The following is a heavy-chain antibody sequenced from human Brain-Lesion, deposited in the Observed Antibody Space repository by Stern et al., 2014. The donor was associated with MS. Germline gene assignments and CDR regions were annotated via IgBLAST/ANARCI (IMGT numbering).Heavy chain of an antibody. Sequence: VQLVESGGGVVQPGRPLRLSCAASGFNFSSFGMHWVRQAPGTGLEWVAVISYDGSNKYYADSVKGRFTISRDNSKNTLYMQMNSLRAEDTAVYYCAKDRQWLTYFFDYWGQGSLVTVSS. D-gene: IGHD3-22*01. CDR3: AKDRQWLTYFFDY. V-gene: IGHV3-30*18. J-gene: IGHJ4*02. CDR2: ISYDGSNK. CDR1: GFNFSSFG.